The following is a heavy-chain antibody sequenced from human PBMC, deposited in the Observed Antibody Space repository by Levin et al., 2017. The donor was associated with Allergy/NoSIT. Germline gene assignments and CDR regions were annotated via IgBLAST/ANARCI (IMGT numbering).Heavy chain of an antibody. CDR2: IFPGDSDT. D-gene: IGHD5-18*01. CDR3: ARTRRGYSYGLEPVDH. CDR1: GYTFSNNW. V-gene: IGHV5-51*01. Sequence: GGSLRLSCQASGYTFSNNWIVWVRQMPGKGLEWMGVIFPGDSDTRYSPSFEAQVTFSADKSINTAYMQWSSLQASDTAIYYCARTRRGYSYGLEPVDHWGQGTLVTVSS. J-gene: IGHJ4*02.